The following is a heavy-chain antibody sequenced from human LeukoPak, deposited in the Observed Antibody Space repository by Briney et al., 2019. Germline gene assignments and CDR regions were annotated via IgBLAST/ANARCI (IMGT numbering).Heavy chain of an antibody. CDR1: GFTFSSYS. J-gene: IGHJ4*02. V-gene: IGHV3-48*01. CDR3: ARARAGTYYPYYFDY. D-gene: IGHD1-26*01. Sequence: PGGSLRLSCAASGFTFSSYSINWVRQAPGKGLEWVSYISSSTSTTYYADSVKGRFTISRDNAKNSLYLQMSSLRAEDTAVYYCARARAGTYYPYYFDYWGQGTLVTVSS. CDR2: ISSSTSTT.